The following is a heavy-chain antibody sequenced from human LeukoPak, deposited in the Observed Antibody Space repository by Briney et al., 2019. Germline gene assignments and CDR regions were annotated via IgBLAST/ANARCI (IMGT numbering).Heavy chain of an antibody. V-gene: IGHV3-30-3*01. Sequence: GTSLRLSCAVSGFSFSSLAMQWVRQAPGKGLVWVAFISYDGNNQYYADSVKGRFTISRDNSKNTLYLQMNNLRAEDTAIYYCARVGSRYCSGANCYDGFWGQGTLVSVSS. CDR2: ISYDGNNQ. J-gene: IGHJ4*02. CDR3: ARVGSRYCSGANCYDGF. CDR1: GFSFSSLA. D-gene: IGHD2-15*01.